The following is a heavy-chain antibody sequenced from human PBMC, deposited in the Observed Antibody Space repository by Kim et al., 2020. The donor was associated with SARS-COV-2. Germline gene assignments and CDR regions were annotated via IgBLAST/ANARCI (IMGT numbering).Heavy chain of an antibody. J-gene: IGHJ4*02. D-gene: IGHD2-21*02. CDR3: VTDGDFGKFDY. Sequence: YGDTVKGRFTISRDNASNSLYLHMNSLTAEDTAVYYCVTDGDFGKFDYWGQGTLVTVSS. V-gene: IGHV3-7*01.